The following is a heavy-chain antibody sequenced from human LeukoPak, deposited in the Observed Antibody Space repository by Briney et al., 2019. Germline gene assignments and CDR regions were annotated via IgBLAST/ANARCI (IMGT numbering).Heavy chain of an antibody. CDR3: AKDYSSSF. V-gene: IGHV3-23*01. Sequence: GGSLRLSCTVSSFTFSTFAMSWVRQAPGKGLEWVAGISGSGDTTYYAESVKGRFTISRDNSRTTLYQQMNRLRAEDTAIYYCAKDYSSSFWGQGTLVTVSS. CDR2: ISGSGDTT. CDR1: SFTFSTFA. J-gene: IGHJ4*02. D-gene: IGHD6-6*01.